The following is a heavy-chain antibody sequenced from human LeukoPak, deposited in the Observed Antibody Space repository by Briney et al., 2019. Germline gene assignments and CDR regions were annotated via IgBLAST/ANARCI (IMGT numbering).Heavy chain of an antibody. J-gene: IGHJ4*02. V-gene: IGHV3-23*01. D-gene: IGHD3-10*01. CDR1: GFTFSSYA. CDR3: ARKRYYYGSGSYYADY. CDR2: ISGSGGST. Sequence: GGSLRLSCAASGFTFSSYAMSWVRQAPGKGLEWVSAISGSGGSTYYADSVKGRFTISRDNAKNSLYLQMNSLRAEDTAVYYCARKRYYYGSGSYYADYWSQGTLVTVSS.